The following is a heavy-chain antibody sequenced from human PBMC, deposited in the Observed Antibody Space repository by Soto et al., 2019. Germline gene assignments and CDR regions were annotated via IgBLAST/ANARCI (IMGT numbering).Heavy chain of an antibody. CDR1: GGTFSSYT. Sequence: SVKVSCKASGGTFSSYTISWVRQAPGQGLEWVGRIIPILGIANYAQKFQGRVTITADKSTSTAYMELSSLRSEDTAVYYCATLRYSGSYYEYFDYWGQGTLVTVSS. CDR2: IIPILGIA. D-gene: IGHD1-26*01. J-gene: IGHJ4*02. V-gene: IGHV1-69*02. CDR3: ATLRYSGSYYEYFDY.